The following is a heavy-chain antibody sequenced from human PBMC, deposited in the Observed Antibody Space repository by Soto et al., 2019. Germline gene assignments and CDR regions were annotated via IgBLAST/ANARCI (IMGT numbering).Heavy chain of an antibody. CDR1: GFTFSSYA. CDR2: ISGSGDST. CDR3: SRRLDYFDY. D-gene: IGHD4-17*01. J-gene: IGHJ4*02. V-gene: IGHV3-23*01. Sequence: PGGSLRLSCVASGFTFSSYAMSWVRQAPEKGLEWVSAISGSGDSTYYADSVKGRFTISRDNSKNTLYLQMNSPRAEDTAVYYCSRRLDYFDYWGQGTPVTVSS.